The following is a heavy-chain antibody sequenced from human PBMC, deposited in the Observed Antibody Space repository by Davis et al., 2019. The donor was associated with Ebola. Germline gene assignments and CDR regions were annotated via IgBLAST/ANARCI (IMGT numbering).Heavy chain of an antibody. Sequence: GESLKISCAASGFTFSHYDMNWVRQAPGKGLEWVSYITSSGYTIYYADSVKGRFTISRDNAKNSLYLQMNSLRADDTAVYYCAREGKYRDESRTFDYWGQGTLVTVSS. D-gene: IGHD2-2*01. CDR3: AREGKYRDESRTFDY. J-gene: IGHJ4*02. CDR2: ITSSGYTI. V-gene: IGHV3-11*04. CDR1: GFTFSHYD.